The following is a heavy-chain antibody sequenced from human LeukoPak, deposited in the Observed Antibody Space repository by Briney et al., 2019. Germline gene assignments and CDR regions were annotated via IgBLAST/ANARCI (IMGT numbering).Heavy chain of an antibody. Sequence: PSETLSLTCTVSGGSISSHYWSWIRQPPGKGLEWIGYIYYSGSTNYNPSLKSRVTISVDTSKNQFSLKLSSVTAADTAVYYCARAGITIFGVVINNYYYYMDVWGKGTTVTVSS. D-gene: IGHD3-3*01. CDR3: ARAGITIFGVVINNYYYYMDV. CDR1: GGSISSHY. CDR2: IYYSGST. J-gene: IGHJ6*03. V-gene: IGHV4-59*11.